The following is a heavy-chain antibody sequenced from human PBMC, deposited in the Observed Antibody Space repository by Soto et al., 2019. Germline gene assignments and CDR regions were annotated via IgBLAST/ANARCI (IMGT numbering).Heavy chain of an antibody. D-gene: IGHD2-15*01. Sequence: PGGSLRLSCAASGFTFSSYWISWVRQTPGQGLEWVANIKGAGSEKYYVDSLKGRFTISRDNAKNSLYFHMNSLKAEDTAVYYYVTGRMVPGLDRWGRGTLVTVSS. CDR3: VTGRMVPGLDR. V-gene: IGHV3-7*01. J-gene: IGHJ5*02. CDR1: GFTFSSYW. CDR2: IKGAGSEK.